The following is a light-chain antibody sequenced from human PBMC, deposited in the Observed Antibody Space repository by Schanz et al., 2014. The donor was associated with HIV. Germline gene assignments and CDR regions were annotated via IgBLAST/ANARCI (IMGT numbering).Light chain of an antibody. CDR2: AAS. Sequence: DIQMTQSPSTLSASVGDRVTITCRASQSIGNWLTWYQQKPGKAPKLLIYAASSLHSGVPSRFSGSGSGTDFTLTISSLQPDDFATYYCQQYDSSSWTFGLGTKVETK. J-gene: IGKJ1*01. CDR3: QQYDSSSWT. V-gene: IGKV1-5*01. CDR1: QSIGNW.